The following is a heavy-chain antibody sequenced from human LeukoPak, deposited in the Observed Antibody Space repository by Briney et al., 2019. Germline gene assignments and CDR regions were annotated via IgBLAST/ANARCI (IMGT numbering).Heavy chain of an antibody. Sequence: GGSLRLSCAASGFTFSSYSMNWVRQAPGKGLEWVSSISSSSSYIYYADSVKGRFTISRDNAKNSLYLQMNSLRAEDTAVYYCATDRGTMVVAMDYRGQGTLVTVSS. CDR1: GFTFSSYS. CDR2: ISSSSSYI. CDR3: ATDRGTMVVAMDY. D-gene: IGHD4/OR15-4a*01. J-gene: IGHJ4*02. V-gene: IGHV3-21*01.